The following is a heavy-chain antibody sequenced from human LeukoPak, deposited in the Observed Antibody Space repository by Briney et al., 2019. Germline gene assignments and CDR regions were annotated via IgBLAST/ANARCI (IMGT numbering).Heavy chain of an antibody. D-gene: IGHD3-22*01. J-gene: IGHJ4*02. CDR1: GYTLTKLS. CDR2: FDPKDGET. CDR3: ATSRRGPYYYDSSGYREIWSY. Sequence: ASVKVSCKVSGYTLTKLSMHWVRQAPGKGLEWMGGFDPKDGETIYAQKFQGRVTMTEDTSTDTAYMELSSLRSEDTAVYYCATSRRGPYYYDSSGYREIWSYWGQGTLVTVSS. V-gene: IGHV1-24*01.